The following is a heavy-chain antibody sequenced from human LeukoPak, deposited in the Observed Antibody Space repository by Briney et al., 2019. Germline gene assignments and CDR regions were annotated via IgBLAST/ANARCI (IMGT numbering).Heavy chain of an antibody. Sequence: SETLSLTCTVSGYSISSGYYWGWIRQPPGKGLEWIGYIYYSGSTNYNPSLKSRVTISVDTSKNPFPLKLSSVTAADTAVYYCASLGYCSGGSCYANWFDPWGQGTLVTVSS. CDR3: ASLGYCSGGSCYANWFDP. CDR2: IYYSGST. CDR1: GYSISSGYY. V-gene: IGHV4-61*01. J-gene: IGHJ5*02. D-gene: IGHD2-15*01.